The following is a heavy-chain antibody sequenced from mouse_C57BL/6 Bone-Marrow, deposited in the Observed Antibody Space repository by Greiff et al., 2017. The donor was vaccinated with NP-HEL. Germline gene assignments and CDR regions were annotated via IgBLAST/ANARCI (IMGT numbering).Heavy chain of an antibody. CDR2: INPNNGGT. D-gene: IGHD1-1*01. V-gene: IGHV1-22*01. CDR1: GYTFTDYN. Sequence: EVQLQQSGPELVKPGASVKMSCKASGYTFTDYNMHWVKQSHGKSLEWIGYINPNNGGTSYNQKFKGKATLTVNKSSSTAYMELRSLKSEDSAVYYCARTPFTTVVATQYYYAMDYWGQGTSVTVSS. CDR3: ARTPFTTVVATQYYYAMDY. J-gene: IGHJ4*01.